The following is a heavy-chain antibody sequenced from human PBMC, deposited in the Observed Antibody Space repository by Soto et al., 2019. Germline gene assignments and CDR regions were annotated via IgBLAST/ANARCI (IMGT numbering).Heavy chain of an antibody. CDR2: ISAYNGNT. J-gene: IGHJ4*02. V-gene: IGHV1-18*01. CDR3: AIDDPFYDSSGFNRD. Sequence: QVQLVQSGAEVKKPGASVKVSCKASGYTFTSYGISWVRQAPGQGLEWMGWISAYNGNTNYAQKLQGRVTMTTDTATRTAYMELRSRRSDDTAVYYCAIDDPFYDSSGFNRDWGQGTLVTVSS. D-gene: IGHD3-22*01. CDR1: GYTFTSYG.